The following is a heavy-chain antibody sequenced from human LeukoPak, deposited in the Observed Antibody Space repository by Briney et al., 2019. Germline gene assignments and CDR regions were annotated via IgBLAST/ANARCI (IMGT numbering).Heavy chain of an antibody. CDR1: GGTFSSYA. CDR3: ARDVPGKSGWFRGDMDV. V-gene: IGHV1-69*01. Sequence: ASVKVSCKASGGTFSSYAISWVRQAPGQGLEWMGGIIPIFGTANYAQKFQGRVTITADESTSTAYMELSSLRSEDTAVYYCARDVPGKSGWFRGDMDVWGKGTTVTVSS. D-gene: IGHD6-19*01. CDR2: IIPIFGTA. J-gene: IGHJ6*03.